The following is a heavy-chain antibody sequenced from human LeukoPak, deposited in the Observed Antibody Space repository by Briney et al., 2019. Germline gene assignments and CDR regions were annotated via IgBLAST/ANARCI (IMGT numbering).Heavy chain of an antibody. Sequence: PGGSLRLSCAASGFTFSSYSMNWVRQAPGKGLEWVSYISSSSSTIYYADSVKGRFTISRDNSKNTLYLQMNSLRAEDTAVYYCAKDIFERGDYYYYYMDVWGKGTTVTVSS. CDR3: AKDIFERGDYYYYYMDV. V-gene: IGHV3-48*01. CDR2: ISSSSSTI. J-gene: IGHJ6*03. CDR1: GFTFSSYS. D-gene: IGHD3-9*01.